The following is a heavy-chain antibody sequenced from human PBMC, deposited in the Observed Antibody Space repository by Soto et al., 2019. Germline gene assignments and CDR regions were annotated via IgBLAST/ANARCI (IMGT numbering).Heavy chain of an antibody. V-gene: IGHV3-23*01. CDR3: VKDTSSSPYYMDV. Sequence: EVQVLESRGGSVQPGGSLRLSCAASGFTFSNFAMGWVRHAPGKGLEWVSEITGSTGSTYYADSVRGRFFISRDNSKNTLHLQMNSLRVEDTAVYYCVKDTSSSPYYMDVWGKGTTVTVSS. CDR1: GFTFSNFA. CDR2: ITGSTGST. D-gene: IGHD2-2*01. J-gene: IGHJ6*03.